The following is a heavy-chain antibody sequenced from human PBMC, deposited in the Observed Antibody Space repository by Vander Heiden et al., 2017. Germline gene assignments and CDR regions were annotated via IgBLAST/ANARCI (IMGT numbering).Heavy chain of an antibody. J-gene: IGHJ6*02. CDR1: GGSISSNNYY. V-gene: IGHV4-39*01. CDR2: IYYSGTS. Sequence: QLQLQESGQGLVKPSETLSLTCSVAGGSISSNNYYWGWLRQPPGKGLEWIGSIYYSGTSYYNPSLKSRVTISADTAKKQFSLKLSSVSAADTAVYYCARHIGPRYGDYGPGGLDVWGQGTTVTVSS. D-gene: IGHD4-17*01. CDR3: ARHIGPRYGDYGPGGLDV.